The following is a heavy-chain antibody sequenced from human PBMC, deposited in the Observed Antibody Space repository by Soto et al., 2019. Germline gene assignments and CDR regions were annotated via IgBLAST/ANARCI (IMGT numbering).Heavy chain of an antibody. D-gene: IGHD4-17*01. J-gene: IGHJ4*02. Sequence: GGSLRLSCAASGFTFSSYGMHWVRQAPGKGLEWVAVIWYDGSNKYYADSVKGRFTISRDNSKNTLYLQMNSLRAEDTAVYYCARGLPTVTTPFNLDYWGQGTLVTVSS. CDR3: ARGLPTVTTPFNLDY. V-gene: IGHV3-33*01. CDR1: GFTFSSYG. CDR2: IWYDGSNK.